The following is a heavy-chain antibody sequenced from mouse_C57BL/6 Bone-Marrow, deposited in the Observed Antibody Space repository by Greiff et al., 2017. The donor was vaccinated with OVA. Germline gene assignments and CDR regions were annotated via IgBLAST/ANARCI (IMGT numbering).Heavy chain of an antibody. J-gene: IGHJ4*01. Sequence: VQLQQSGPGLVKPSQSLSLTCSVPGYSITSGYYWNWIRQFPGNKLEWMGYISYDGSNNYNPSLKNRISITRDTSKNQFFLKLNSVTTEDTATYYSARNAYYSNYDYYAMDYWGQGTSVTVSS. CDR1: GYSITSGYY. CDR2: ISYDGSN. CDR3: ARNAYYSNYDYYAMDY. V-gene: IGHV3-6*01. D-gene: IGHD2-5*01.